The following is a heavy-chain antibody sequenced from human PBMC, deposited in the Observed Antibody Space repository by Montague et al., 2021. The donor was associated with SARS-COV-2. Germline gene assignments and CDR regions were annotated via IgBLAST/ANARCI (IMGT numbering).Heavy chain of an antibody. J-gene: IGHJ4*02. D-gene: IGHD3-3*02. CDR3: AHRPLLASKGQFDY. V-gene: IGHV2-5*08. CDR2: IYWDDDK. Sequence: VKPTQTLTLTCTFSGFSLSTSGMCVSWIRQPPGKALEWLALIYWDDDKRYSPSLKSRLTITKDTSKNQVVLTMTNMDPVDTATYYCAHRPLLASKGQFDYWGQGTLVTVSS. CDR1: GFSLSTSGMC.